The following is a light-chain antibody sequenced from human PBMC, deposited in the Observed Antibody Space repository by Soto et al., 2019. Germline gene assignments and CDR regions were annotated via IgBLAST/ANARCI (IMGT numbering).Light chain of an antibody. J-gene: IGKJ5*01. V-gene: IGKV2D-29*02. CDR1: QSLLHITGETF. Sequence: VINKPPLSLSVAPGQPASISCKSSQSLLHITGETFLFWYLQKPGQSPQLLIYEVSTRVSGVPDRFSGSGSGTDFTLEISRVETDDVGIYYCMQSTQLPPTFGQGTRLEIK. CDR3: MQSTQLPPT. CDR2: EVS.